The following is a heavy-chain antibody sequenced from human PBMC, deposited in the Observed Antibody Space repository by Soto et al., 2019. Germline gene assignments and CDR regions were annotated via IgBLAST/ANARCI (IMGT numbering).Heavy chain of an antibody. D-gene: IGHD3-22*01. CDR3: ARHRNYYDSSGYYAFDY. V-gene: IGHV4-39*01. CDR2: TYYSGST. Sequence: XGTLSLTCTVSGGSISSSSYYGGWIRQPPGKGLEWIGSTYYSGSTYYNPSLKSRVTISVDTSKNQFSLKLSSVTAADTAVYYCARHRNYYDSSGYYAFDYWGQGTLVTVSS. CDR1: GGSISSSSYY. J-gene: IGHJ4*02.